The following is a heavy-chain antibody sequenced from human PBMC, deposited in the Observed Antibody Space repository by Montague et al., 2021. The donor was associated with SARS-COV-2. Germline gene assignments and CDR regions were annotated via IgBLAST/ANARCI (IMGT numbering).Heavy chain of an antibody. J-gene: IGHJ6*02. D-gene: IGHD6-13*01. CDR3: ARGRYSSSWYGWKGMDV. V-gene: IGHV4-34*01. CDR1: GGSFSPYY. CDR2: IAHSGNT. Sequence: SETLSLTCAVSGGSFSPYYWAWIRQSPGKGLEWIGNIAHSGNTNXNPSLKSRVSISVDTSSSQFSLKLSSVTAADTAVYYCARGRYSSSWYGWKGMDVWGQGTTVTVSS.